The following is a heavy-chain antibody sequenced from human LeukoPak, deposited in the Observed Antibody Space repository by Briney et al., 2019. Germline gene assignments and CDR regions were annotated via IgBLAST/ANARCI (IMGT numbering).Heavy chain of an antibody. D-gene: IGHD3-22*01. Sequence: PGGSLRLSCAASGFTFSSYGMHWVRQAPGKGLEWVAVISYDGSNKYYADSVKGRSTISRDNSKNTLYLQMNSLRAEDTSVYYCAKIPYYYDSSGYPIDAFDIWGQGTMVTVSS. CDR1: GFTFSSYG. CDR2: ISYDGSNK. V-gene: IGHV3-30*18. J-gene: IGHJ3*02. CDR3: AKIPYYYDSSGYPIDAFDI.